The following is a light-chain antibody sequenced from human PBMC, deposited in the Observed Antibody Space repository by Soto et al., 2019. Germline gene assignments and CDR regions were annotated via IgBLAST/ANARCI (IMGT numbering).Light chain of an antibody. V-gene: IGLV2-14*03. CDR1: SSDVGGYNC. Sequence: QSVLTQPASVSGSPGQSIAISCTGTSSDVGGYNCVSWYQHHPGKAPKLMIYDVSDRPSGVSNRFSGSKSGNTASLTISGLQAEDEAEYYCSSYTSSSSYVFGTGTKVTV. CDR3: SSYTSSSSYV. J-gene: IGLJ1*01. CDR2: DVS.